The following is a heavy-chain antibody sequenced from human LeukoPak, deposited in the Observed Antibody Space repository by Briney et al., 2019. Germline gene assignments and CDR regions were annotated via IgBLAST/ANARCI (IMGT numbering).Heavy chain of an antibody. J-gene: IGHJ5*02. CDR2: ISSSSSYI. CDR3: ARGSRTQFDP. V-gene: IGHV3-21*01. Sequence: PGGSLRLSCAASGFTFSSYSMNWVRQAPGKGLEWVSSISSSSSYIYYADSVKGRFTISRDNAKNTLYLQMNSLRAEDTAVYYCARGSRTQFDPWGQGTLVTVSS. CDR1: GFTFSSYS.